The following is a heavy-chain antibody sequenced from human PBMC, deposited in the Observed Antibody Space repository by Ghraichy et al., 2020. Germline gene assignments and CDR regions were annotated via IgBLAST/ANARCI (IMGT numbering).Heavy chain of an antibody. CDR2: INHSGST. CDR3: ARGGAPNYYDSSGYYSDY. J-gene: IGHJ4*02. D-gene: IGHD3-22*01. V-gene: IGHV4-34*01. Sequence: LSLTCAVYGGSFSGYYWSWIRQPPGKGLEWIGEINHSGSTNYNPSLKSRVTISVDTSKNQFSLKLSSVTAADTAVYYCARGGAPNYYDSSGYYSDYWGQGTLVTVSS. CDR1: GGSFSGYY.